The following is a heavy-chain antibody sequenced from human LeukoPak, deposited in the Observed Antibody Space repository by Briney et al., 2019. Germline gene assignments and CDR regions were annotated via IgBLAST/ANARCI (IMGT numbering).Heavy chain of an antibody. D-gene: IGHD5-12*01. V-gene: IGHV3-72*01. Sequence: GGSLRLSCAASGFTFSDHYMDWVRQAPGKGLEWVGRIRDKANRYTTEYAASVKGRFTISRDDSKNSLYLQMNSLKTEDTAVYYCARVQGGYDYWGQGTLVTVSS. J-gene: IGHJ4*02. CDR2: IRDKANRYTT. CDR1: GFTFSDHY. CDR3: ARVQGGYDY.